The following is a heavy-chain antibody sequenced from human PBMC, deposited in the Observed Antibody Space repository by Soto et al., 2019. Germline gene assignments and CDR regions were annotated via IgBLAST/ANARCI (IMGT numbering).Heavy chain of an antibody. Sequence: GASVKVSCRVSGYTFSTYAMHWVRQAPGQSLEWMGWINGGTGQTRYSQRFQDRVTITRDTPASTANMELTSLTSEDTAVYYCARGKVMEENYDYYGLDIWGQGTTVSVSS. D-gene: IGHD2-21*01. J-gene: IGHJ6*02. CDR3: ARGKVMEENYDYYGLDI. V-gene: IGHV1-3*01. CDR2: INGGTGQT. CDR1: GYTFSTYA.